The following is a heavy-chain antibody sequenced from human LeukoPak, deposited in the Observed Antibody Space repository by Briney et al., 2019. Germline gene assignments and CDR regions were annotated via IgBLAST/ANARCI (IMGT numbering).Heavy chain of an antibody. V-gene: IGHV3-23*01. CDR1: GFTFSSYA. J-gene: IGHJ4*02. CDR3: AKDRRGSYYFDY. CDR2: ISGSGGST. D-gene: IGHD1-26*01. Sequence: WGSLRLSCAASGFTFSSYAMSRVRQAPGKGLEWVSAISGSGGSTYYADSVKGRFTISRDNSKNTLYLQMNSLRAEDTAVYYCAKDRRGSYYFDYWGQGTLVTVSS.